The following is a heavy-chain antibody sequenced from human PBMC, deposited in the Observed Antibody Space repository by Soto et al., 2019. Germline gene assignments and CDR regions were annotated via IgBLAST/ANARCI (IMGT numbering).Heavy chain of an antibody. Sequence: SVKVSCKASGGTFSSYAISWVRQAPRQGLEWMGGIIPIFGTANYAQKFQGRVTITADESTSTAYMELSSLRSEDTAVYYCARDLKIAEDCSSTSCYRYYYYGMDVWGQGTTVTVSS. J-gene: IGHJ6*02. V-gene: IGHV1-69*13. CDR2: IIPIFGTA. D-gene: IGHD2-2*01. CDR3: ARDLKIAEDCSSTSCYRYYYYGMDV. CDR1: GGTFSSYA.